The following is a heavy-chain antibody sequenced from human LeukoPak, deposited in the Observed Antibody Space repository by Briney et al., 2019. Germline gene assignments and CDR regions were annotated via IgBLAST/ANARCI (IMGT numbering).Heavy chain of an antibody. CDR1: GFTFSGYA. D-gene: IGHD3-10*01. CDR3: ARVGYYASGPFSYFDY. Sequence: PGRSLRLSCAASGFTFSGYAMHWVRQAPGKGLEWVAVISYDGSNEYYADSVKGRFTISRDNSKNTLYLQMNSLCVEDTAVYYCARVGYYASGPFSYFDYWGQGTLVTVSS. V-gene: IGHV3-30-3*01. J-gene: IGHJ4*02. CDR2: ISYDGSNE.